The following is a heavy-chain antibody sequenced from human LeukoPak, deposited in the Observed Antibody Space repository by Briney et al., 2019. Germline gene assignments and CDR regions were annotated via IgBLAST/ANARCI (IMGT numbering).Heavy chain of an antibody. V-gene: IGHV4-34*01. CDR3: ARESYYGSGSYYPNWFDP. Sequence: SETLSLTCAVYGGSFSGYYWSWIRQPPGKRLEWMGGINHSGSTYYNPSVQSRATISVDTPKTQSTLKLSSVTAADTAVYYSARESYYGSGSYYPNWFDPWGQGTLVTVSS. CDR2: INHSGST. J-gene: IGHJ5*02. D-gene: IGHD3-10*01. CDR1: GGSFSGYY.